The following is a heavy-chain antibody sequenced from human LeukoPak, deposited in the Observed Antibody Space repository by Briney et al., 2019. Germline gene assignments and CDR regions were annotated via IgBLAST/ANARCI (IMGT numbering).Heavy chain of an antibody. D-gene: IGHD3-22*01. Sequence: SVKVSCKASGGTFSSYAISWVRQAPGQGLEWMGRIIPILGIANYAQKFQGRVTITADKSTSTAYMELSSLRSEDTAVYYCAGYYYDSSGYPRKFDPWGQGTLVTVSS. CDR3: AGYYYDSSGYPRKFDP. J-gene: IGHJ5*02. CDR1: GGTFSSYA. CDR2: IIPILGIA. V-gene: IGHV1-69*04.